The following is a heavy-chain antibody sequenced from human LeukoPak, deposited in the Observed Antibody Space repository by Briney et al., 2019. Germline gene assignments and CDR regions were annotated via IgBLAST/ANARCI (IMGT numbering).Heavy chain of an antibody. CDR3: VRDTATTYY. J-gene: IGHJ4*02. V-gene: IGHV3-53*01. CDR2: ISTGGNT. CDR1: GFTVSGNY. Sequence: GGSLRLSCAASGFTVSGNYMSWVRQAAGKGLEWVSTISTGGNTYNADSVKGRFTISRDNSKNTLYLQMNSLRVEDTAVYYCVRDTATTYYWGQGTLVTVSS. D-gene: IGHD1-1*01.